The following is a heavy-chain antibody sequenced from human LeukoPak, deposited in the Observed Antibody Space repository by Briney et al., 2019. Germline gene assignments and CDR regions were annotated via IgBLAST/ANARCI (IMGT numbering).Heavy chain of an antibody. V-gene: IGHV3-30*14. J-gene: IGHJ4*02. Sequence: PGGSLRLSCAASGFTFSSYAMHWVRQASGKGLEWVAVISYDGSNKYYADSVKGRFTISRDNSKNTLYLQMNSLRAEDTAVYYCAIMVRGVIINRLHDYWGQGTLVTVSS. CDR3: AIMVRGVIINRLHDY. CDR1: GFTFSSYA. CDR2: ISYDGSNK. D-gene: IGHD3-10*01.